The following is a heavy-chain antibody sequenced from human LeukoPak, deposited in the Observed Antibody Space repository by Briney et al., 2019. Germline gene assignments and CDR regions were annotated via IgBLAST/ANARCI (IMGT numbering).Heavy chain of an antibody. CDR2: IKQDGSET. CDR3: ARQRGSGCLDY. V-gene: IGHV3-7*01. Sequence: GGSLSLSCAASRFTLSNYWMSWVRQAPGKGLEWVANIKQDGSETYYVDSVKGRFTISRDNAKNSLSLQMNSLRAEDTAVYYCARQRGSGCLDYWGQGTPVTVSS. J-gene: IGHJ4*02. CDR1: RFTLSNYW. D-gene: IGHD6-19*01.